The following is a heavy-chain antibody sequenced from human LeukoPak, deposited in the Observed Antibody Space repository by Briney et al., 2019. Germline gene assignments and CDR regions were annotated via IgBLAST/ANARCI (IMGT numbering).Heavy chain of an antibody. CDR3: ARVKTMIVVEGAFDI. Sequence: WETLSLTSTVSGGSISGSSYYWGWIRQPPGKGLEWIGSIYYSGSTYYNPSLKSRVTISVDTSKNQCSLKLSSVTAADTAVYYCARVKTMIVVEGAFDIWGQGTMVTVSS. D-gene: IGHD3-22*01. CDR1: GGSISGSSYY. V-gene: IGHV4-39*07. J-gene: IGHJ3*02. CDR2: IYYSGST.